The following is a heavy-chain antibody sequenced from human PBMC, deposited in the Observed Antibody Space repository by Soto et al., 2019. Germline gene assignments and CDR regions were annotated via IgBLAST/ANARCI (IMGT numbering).Heavy chain of an antibody. CDR2: TYYRSKWYN. CDR1: VGSVSVVSAA. Sequence: QTLSLTSAMSVGSVSVVSAASNCIRPSPARGVEWLGRTYYRSKWYNDYAVSVKSGISINPDTSKNQFSLQLNSVTPEDTAVYYSARDVYSSGWYDYWGQGTLVTVSS. J-gene: IGHJ4*02. D-gene: IGHD6-19*01. CDR3: ARDVYSSGWYDY. V-gene: IGHV6-1*01.